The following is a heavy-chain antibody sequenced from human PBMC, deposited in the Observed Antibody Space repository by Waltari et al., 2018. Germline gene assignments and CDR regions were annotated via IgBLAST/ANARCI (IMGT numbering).Heavy chain of an antibody. CDR2: IKQDGSEK. CDR1: GVTFSDFW. V-gene: IGHV3-7*01. D-gene: IGHD2-2*01. CDR3: ASNQVPAVTVQNDY. Sequence: VQLVESGGGLVQPGGSLRLSCAVSGVTFSDFWMNWVRQAPGKGREWVDNIKQDGSEKYYVDYVKGRFTIARDNAKNSLYLQMNSLRVEDTAVYYCASNQVPAVTVQNDYWGQGTLVTVSS. J-gene: IGHJ4*02.